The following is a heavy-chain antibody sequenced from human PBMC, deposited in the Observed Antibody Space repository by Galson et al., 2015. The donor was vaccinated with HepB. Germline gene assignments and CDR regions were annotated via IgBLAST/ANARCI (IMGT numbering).Heavy chain of an antibody. Sequence: SLRLSCAASGFTFSRYSMNWVRQAPGKGLDWVSFIDSSSTYIYCPDSVRGRFTISRHNAKNSLYLQMNSLRAEDTAVYYCARDESLCDGDAIDIWVQGTIVTVSS. CDR2: IDSSSTYI. CDR1: GFTFSRYS. CDR3: ARDESLCDGDAIDI. J-gene: IGHJ3*02. D-gene: IGHD5-24*01. V-gene: IGHV3-21*01.